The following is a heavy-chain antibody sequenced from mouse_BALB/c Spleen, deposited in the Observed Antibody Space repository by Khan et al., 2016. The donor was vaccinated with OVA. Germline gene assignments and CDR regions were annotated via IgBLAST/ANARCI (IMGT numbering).Heavy chain of an antibody. CDR2: INTYTEKP. CDR3: ARGYWYFDV. J-gene: IGHJ1*01. V-gene: IGHV9-3-1*01. Sequence: QIQLVPGPELKKPGETVKISCKASGYNFTNYGMNWVKQAPGKGLKWMGWINTYTEKPTYADDFKGRFAFSLETSASTAYLQINNLKNEDTATYFCARGYWYFDVWGAGTTVTVSS. CDR1: GYNFTNYG.